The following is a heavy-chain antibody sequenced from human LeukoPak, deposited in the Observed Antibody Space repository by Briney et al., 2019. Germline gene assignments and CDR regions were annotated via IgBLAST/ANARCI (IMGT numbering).Heavy chain of an antibody. CDR3: ARYRAAPNYFDF. D-gene: IGHD6-13*01. Sequence: PGGSLRLSCAASGFTVSSNYMSWVRQAPGKGLEWVSVIYSGGSTYYADSVKGRFTISRDNSKNTLSLQMNSLRAEDTAVYYCARYRAAPNYFDFWGQGTLVTVSS. CDR1: GFTVSSNY. CDR2: IYSGGST. V-gene: IGHV3-66*01. J-gene: IGHJ4*02.